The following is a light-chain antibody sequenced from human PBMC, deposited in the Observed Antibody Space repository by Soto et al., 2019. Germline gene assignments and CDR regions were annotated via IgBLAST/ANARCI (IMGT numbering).Light chain of an antibody. J-gene: IGLJ1*01. CDR1: SSDVGGYNY. Sequence: QSVLTQPASVSGSPGQSITISCTGTSSDVGGYNYVSWYQQHPGKAPKLMIYDVSNRPSGVSNRFSGSKSGNTASLTISGLQAEDEADYYCRSYTSSSLYVFGTGTKLTVL. CDR2: DVS. V-gene: IGLV2-14*01. CDR3: RSYTSSSLYV.